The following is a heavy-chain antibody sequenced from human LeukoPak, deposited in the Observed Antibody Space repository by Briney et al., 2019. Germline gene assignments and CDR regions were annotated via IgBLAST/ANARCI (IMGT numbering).Heavy chain of an antibody. V-gene: IGHV3-30-3*01. D-gene: IGHD7-27*01. CDR3: ARDGDHRAFDI. CDR2: ISYHGSNK. Sequence: GGSLRLSCAASGFTFSSYAMHSVRQAPGKGLEWVAVISYHGSNKYYADSVKGRFTISRDNSKNTLYLQMSSLGAEDTAVYYCARDGDHRAFDIWGQGTMVTVSS. J-gene: IGHJ3*02. CDR1: GFTFSSYA.